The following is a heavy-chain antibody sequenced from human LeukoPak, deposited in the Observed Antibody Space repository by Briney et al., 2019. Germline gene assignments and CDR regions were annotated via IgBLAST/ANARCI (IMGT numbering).Heavy chain of an antibody. V-gene: IGHV3-23*01. CDR1: RLTLNNYG. CDR3: AILAVAAPTGVC. J-gene: IGHJ4*02. D-gene: IGHD6-19*01. Sequence: GGSLRLSCSASRLTLNNYGVSWVRQAPGKGLDWVSSVSALDEIYYADSVKGRFTISRDKSMSTVYLQMNSLRAEDMAIYYCAILAVAAPTGVCWGQGTLVTVSS. CDR2: VSALDEI.